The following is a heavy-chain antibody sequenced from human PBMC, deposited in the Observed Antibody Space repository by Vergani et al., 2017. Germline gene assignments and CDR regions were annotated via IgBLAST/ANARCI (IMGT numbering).Heavy chain of an antibody. CDR2: IYTSGST. CDR1: GGSISSGSYY. J-gene: IGHJ6*03. Sequence: QVQLQESGPGLVKPSQTLYITCTVSGGSISSGSYYWSWIRQPAGKGLEWIGRIYTSGSTNYNPSLKSRVTMSVDTSKNQFSLKLSSVTAADTAVYYCARVNGXRDSSYYYYYYMDVWGKGTTVTVSS. CDR3: ARVNGXRDSSYYYYYYMDV. D-gene: IGHD2-21*01. V-gene: IGHV4-61*02.